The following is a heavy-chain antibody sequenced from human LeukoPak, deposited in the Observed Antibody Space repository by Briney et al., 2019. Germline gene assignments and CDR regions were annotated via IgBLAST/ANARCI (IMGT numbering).Heavy chain of an antibody. CDR2: IYYSGST. Sequence: SETLSFTCTVSGGSISSYYWSWIRQPPGRGLEWIGYIYYSGSTNYNPSLKSRVTISVDTSKNQFSLKLSSVIAADTAVYYCARERRDGYNRAVDYWGQGTLVTVSS. J-gene: IGHJ4*02. CDR1: GGSISSYY. V-gene: IGHV4-59*01. CDR3: ARERRDGYNRAVDY. D-gene: IGHD5-24*01.